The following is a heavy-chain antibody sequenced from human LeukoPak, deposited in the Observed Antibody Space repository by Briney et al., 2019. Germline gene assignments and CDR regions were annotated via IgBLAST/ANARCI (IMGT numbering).Heavy chain of an antibody. J-gene: IGHJ4*02. CDR2: ISGSGGST. CDR3: AKDVYDSSGYYYV. V-gene: IGHV3-23*01. Sequence: GGSLRLSCAASGFTFSSYAMSWVRQAPGKGLEWVSAISGSGGSTYYADSVEGRFTISRDNSKNSLYLQMNSLRAEDTAVYYCAKDVYDSSGYYYVWGQGTLVTVSS. CDR1: GFTFSSYA. D-gene: IGHD3-22*01.